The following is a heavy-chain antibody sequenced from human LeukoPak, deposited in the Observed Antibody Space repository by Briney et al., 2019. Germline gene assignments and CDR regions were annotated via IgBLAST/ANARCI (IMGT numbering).Heavy chain of an antibody. CDR1: GASFSNDYH. V-gene: IGHV4-39*07. CDR2: MGYGGRT. D-gene: IGHD1-26*01. J-gene: IGHJ4*02. Sequence: KPSETLSLTCTVSGASFSNDYHWGWIRQSPGKGLEWIGTMGYGGRTYFSPSLKSRVSLSIDMSRTYFSLILKSVSAADTAVYYCARTKGRAVGQTASQYWGQGTLVTVSA. CDR3: ARTKGRAVGQTASQY.